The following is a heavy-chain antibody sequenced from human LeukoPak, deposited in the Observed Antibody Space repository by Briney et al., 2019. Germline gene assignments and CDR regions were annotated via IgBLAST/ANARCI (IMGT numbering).Heavy chain of an antibody. CDR1: GVTFSSYS. CDR3: ARDSSYYDSSGYGNDY. D-gene: IGHD3-22*01. V-gene: IGHV3-21*01. CDR2: ISSSSSYI. J-gene: IGHJ4*02. Sequence: GGSLRLSCAASGVTFSSYSMNWVRQAPGKGLEWVSSISSSSSYIYYADSVKGRFTISRDNAKNSLYLQMNSLRAEDTAVYYCARDSSYYDSSGYGNDYWGQGTLVTVSS.